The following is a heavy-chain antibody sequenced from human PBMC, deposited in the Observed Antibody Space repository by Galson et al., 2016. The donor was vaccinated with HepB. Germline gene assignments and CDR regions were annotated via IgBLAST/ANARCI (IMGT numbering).Heavy chain of an antibody. CDR1: GSTFSAYS. V-gene: IGHV3-21*01. CDR3: ARAPTAGNFEYLQH. CDR2: INSNSDHT. J-gene: IGHJ1*01. D-gene: IGHD6-13*01. Sequence: SLRLSCAGSGSTFSAYSMSWVRQAPGKGLEWVSSINSNSDHTYYAESVKGRFTISRDNAKNSLFLQMNSLRAEDTALYYCARAPTAGNFEYLQHWGRGTLVTVSS.